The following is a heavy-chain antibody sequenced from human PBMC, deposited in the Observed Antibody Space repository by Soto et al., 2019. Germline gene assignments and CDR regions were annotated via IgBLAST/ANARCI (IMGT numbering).Heavy chain of an antibody. D-gene: IGHD2-21*02. CDR2: INPNSGGT. CDR1: GYTFTGYY. J-gene: IGHJ4*02. Sequence: QVQLVQSGAEVKKPGASVKVSCKASGYTFTGYYMHWVRQAPGQGLEWMGWINPNSGGTNYEQKFQGWVTMTRDTHISTAYMELSRLRSDDTAVSYGARAHCGGICHSGVDSWGMGTLVTASS. V-gene: IGHV1-2*04. CDR3: ARAHCGGICHSGVDS.